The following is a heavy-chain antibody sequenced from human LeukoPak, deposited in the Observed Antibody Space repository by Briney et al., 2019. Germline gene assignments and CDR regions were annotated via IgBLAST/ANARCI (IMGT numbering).Heavy chain of an antibody. J-gene: IGHJ4*02. V-gene: IGHV5-51*01. CDR3: ARQGKYYDSSGYYYCFDY. CDR2: IYPGDSDT. Sequence: KVGESLKISCKGSGYSFTSYWIGWVRQMPGKGLEWMGIIYPGDSDTRYSPSFHGQVTISADKSISTAYLQWSSLKASDTAMYYCARQGKYYDSSGYYYCFDYWGQGTLVTVSS. D-gene: IGHD3-22*01. CDR1: GYSFTSYW.